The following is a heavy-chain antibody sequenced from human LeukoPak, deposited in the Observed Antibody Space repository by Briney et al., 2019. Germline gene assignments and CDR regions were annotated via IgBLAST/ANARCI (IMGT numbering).Heavy chain of an antibody. D-gene: IGHD3-22*01. CDR2: INHSGST. CDR1: GGSFSGYY. J-gene: IGHJ5*02. CDR3: ARGPNYYDSSGYPP. V-gene: IGHV4-34*01. Sequence: PSETLSLTCAVYGGSFSGYYWSWIRQPPGKGLEWIGEINHSGSTNYNPSLKSRVTISVDTSKNQFSLKLSSVTAADTAVYYCARGPNYYDSSGYPPWGQGTLVTVSS.